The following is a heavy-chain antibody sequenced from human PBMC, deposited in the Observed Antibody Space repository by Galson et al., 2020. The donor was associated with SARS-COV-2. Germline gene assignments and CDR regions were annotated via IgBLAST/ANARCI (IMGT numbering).Heavy chain of an antibody. D-gene: IGHD6-19*01. CDR1: GFTFESHA. CDR3: ARDGQHRGGWAFDY. J-gene: IGHJ4*02. Sequence: GESLKISCAASGFTFESHAMHWIRQAPGKGLEWVAQIFYDGSDKYYVDSVKGRFTISRDDSEKTVYLQMNNLRADDTAVYYCARDGQHRGGWAFDYWGQGTLVTVSS. CDR2: IFYDGSDK. V-gene: IGHV3-33*01.